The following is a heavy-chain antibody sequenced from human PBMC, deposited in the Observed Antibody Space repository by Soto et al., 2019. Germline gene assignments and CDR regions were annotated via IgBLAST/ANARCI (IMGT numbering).Heavy chain of an antibody. V-gene: IGHV3-15*01. D-gene: IGHD2-21*01. CDR1: GFTFSNAW. J-gene: IGHJ3*02. Sequence: EVQLVESGGGLVKPGGSLRLSCAASGFTFSNAWMSWVRQAPGKGLEWVGRIKSKTDGATTDYAAPVRGRFTISRDHSKNTLYLQMNSLKTEDTAVYYCTTDTPLASCGGDCEGYAFDIWGQGTMVTVSS. CDR2: IKSKTDGATT. CDR3: TTDTPLASCGGDCEGYAFDI.